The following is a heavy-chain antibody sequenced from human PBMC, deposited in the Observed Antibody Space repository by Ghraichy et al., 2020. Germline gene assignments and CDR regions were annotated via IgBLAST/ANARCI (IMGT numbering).Heavy chain of an antibody. V-gene: IGHV3-23*01. CDR3: AKDMVAGHFQYYFDY. CDR2: ISGSGGST. J-gene: IGHJ4*02. Sequence: LSLTCAASGFTFSSYAMSWVRQAPGKGLEWVSAISGSGGSTYYADSVKGRFTISRDNSKNTLYLQMNSLRAEDTAVYYCAKDMVAGHFQYYFDYWGQGTLVTVSS. D-gene: IGHD6-19*01. CDR1: GFTFSSYA.